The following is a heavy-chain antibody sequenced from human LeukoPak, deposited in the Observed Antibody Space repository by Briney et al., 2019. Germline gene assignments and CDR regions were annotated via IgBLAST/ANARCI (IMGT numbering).Heavy chain of an antibody. CDR1: GFTFSSYS. V-gene: IGHV3-48*04. J-gene: IGHJ3*02. CDR3: AKSVHDYGGDYVFYI. CDR2: ISSSSSTI. D-gene: IGHD4-23*01. Sequence: PGGSLRLSCAASGFTFSSYSMNWVRQAPGKGLEWVSYISSSSSTIYYADSVKGRFTISRDNAKNTLYLQMNSLRAEDTAVYYCAKSVHDYGGDYVFYIWGQGTMVTVFS.